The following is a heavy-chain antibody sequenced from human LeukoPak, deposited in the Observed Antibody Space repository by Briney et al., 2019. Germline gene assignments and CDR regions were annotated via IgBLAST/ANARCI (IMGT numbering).Heavy chain of an antibody. J-gene: IGHJ6*02. D-gene: IGHD6-19*01. CDR1: GFTFSDYY. V-gene: IGHV3-11*01. Sequence: PGGSLRLSCAASGFTFSDYYMSWIRQAPGKGLEWVSYISSSGGTIYYADSVKGRFTISRDNAKNSLYLQMNSLRAEDTAVYYCARSTISSGWYRDYYYGMDVWGQGTTVTVSS. CDR2: ISSSGGTI. CDR3: ARSTISSGWYRDYYYGMDV.